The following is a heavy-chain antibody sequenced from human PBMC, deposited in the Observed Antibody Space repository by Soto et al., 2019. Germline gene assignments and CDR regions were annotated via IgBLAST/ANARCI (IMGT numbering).Heavy chain of an antibody. Sequence: QVQLVESGGGVVQPGTSLRLSCVASGFTFSKYAIHWVRQAPGKGLQWVAVISYDGSNKYYADSVKGRFTISRDNSNSTVYVEMNSLRAADTATYYCAIDVRDWYDSSGCVYWGQGTLVTVSS. J-gene: IGHJ4*02. D-gene: IGHD3-22*01. CDR2: ISYDGSNK. CDR3: AIDVRDWYDSSGCVY. CDR1: GFTFSKYA. V-gene: IGHV3-30-3*01.